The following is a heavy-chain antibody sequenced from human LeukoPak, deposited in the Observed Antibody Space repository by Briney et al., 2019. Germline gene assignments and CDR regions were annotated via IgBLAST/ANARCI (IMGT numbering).Heavy chain of an antibody. CDR2: INTNTGNP. CDR3: ARGGAEYCSGGSCYSYNWFDP. D-gene: IGHD2-15*01. Sequence: ASVKVSCKASGYTFTSYAMNWVRQAPGQGLEWMGWINTNTGNPTYAQGFTGRFVFSLDTSVSTAYLQISSLKAEDTAVYYCARGGAEYCSGGSCYSYNWFDPWGQGTLVTVSS. V-gene: IGHV7-4-1*02. J-gene: IGHJ5*02. CDR1: GYTFTSYA.